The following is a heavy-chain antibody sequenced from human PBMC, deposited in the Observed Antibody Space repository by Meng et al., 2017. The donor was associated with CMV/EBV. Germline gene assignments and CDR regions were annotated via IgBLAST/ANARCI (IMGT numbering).Heavy chain of an antibody. CDR3: AKVGGTTMIIAVKRGYCEY. J-gene: IGHJ4*02. Sequence: GESLKISCETSGFIFSSYAMGWVRQAPGQGLEWVAIISGNGSPAYSADSVKGRFTISRDNSKSTLYLEMNNLRADDTGAYYCAKVGGTTMIIAVKRGYCEYWGRGTVVTVSS. D-gene: IGHD3-22*01. CDR2: ISGNGSPA. CDR1: GFIFSSYA. V-gene: IGHV3-23*01.